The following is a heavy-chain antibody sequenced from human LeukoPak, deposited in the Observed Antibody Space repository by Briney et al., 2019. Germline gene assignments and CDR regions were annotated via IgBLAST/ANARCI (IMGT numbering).Heavy chain of an antibody. CDR3: ARALAATEDLYYYYGMDV. CDR1: GGSISSYY. J-gene: IGHJ6*02. D-gene: IGHD6-13*01. V-gene: IGHV4-59*01. Sequence: PSETLSLTCTVSGGSISSYYWGWIRQPPGKGLEWIGYIYYSGSTNYNPSLKSRVTISVDTSKNQFSLKLSSVTAADTAVYYCARALAATEDLYYYYGMDVWGQGTTVTVSS. CDR2: IYYSGST.